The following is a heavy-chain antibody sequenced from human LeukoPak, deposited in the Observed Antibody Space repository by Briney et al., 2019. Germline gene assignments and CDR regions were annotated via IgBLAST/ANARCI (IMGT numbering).Heavy chain of an antibody. D-gene: IGHD3-9*01. Sequence: GGSLRLSCAASGFTFSSYWMSWVRQAPGKGLEWVANIKQDGSEKYYEDSVKGRFPLSRDNAKNSLYLQMNSLRAEDTAVYYCARGILTGYYSYFGYWGQGTLVTVSS. J-gene: IGHJ4*02. CDR1: GFTFSSYW. CDR2: IKQDGSEK. CDR3: ARGILTGYYSYFGY. V-gene: IGHV3-7*01.